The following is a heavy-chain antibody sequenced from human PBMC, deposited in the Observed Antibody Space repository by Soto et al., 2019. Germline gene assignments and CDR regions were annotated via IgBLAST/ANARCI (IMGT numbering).Heavy chain of an antibody. D-gene: IGHD5-12*01. V-gene: IGHV3-74*01. CDR1: GFTFTTYW. J-gene: IGHJ4*02. CDR3: ARVPTGGYDWN. Sequence: EVQLVESGGGLVQPGGPLRLSCAASGFTFTTYWMHWVRQAPGKGLMWVSRINSDGTTTNYADSVKGRFTISRDNAKNTVYLQMDSLRPEDTAVYYCARVPTGGYDWNWGQGTLVTVSS. CDR2: INSDGTTT.